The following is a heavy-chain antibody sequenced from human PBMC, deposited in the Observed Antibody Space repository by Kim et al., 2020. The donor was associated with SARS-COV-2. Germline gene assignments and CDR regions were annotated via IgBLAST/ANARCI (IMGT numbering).Heavy chain of an antibody. CDR2: IYYSGSP. Sequence: SETLSLTCTVSGGSISSGGYFWSWIRQHPGKGLEWIGYIYYSGSPYYNPSLKSRVTISVDTSKNQFSLKLSSVIAADTAVYYCVRDLGGSGEYWGQGTLVTVSS. CDR1: GGSISSGGYF. J-gene: IGHJ4*02. D-gene: IGHD3-10*01. V-gene: IGHV4-31*03. CDR3: VRDLGGSGEY.